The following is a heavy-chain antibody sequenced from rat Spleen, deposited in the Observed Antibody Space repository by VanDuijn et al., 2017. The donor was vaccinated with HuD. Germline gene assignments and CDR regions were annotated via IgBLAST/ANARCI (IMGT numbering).Heavy chain of an antibody. J-gene: IGHJ2*01. D-gene: IGHD4-3*01. CDR2: ITHIGATS. CDR1: GFTFNNYW. V-gene: IGHV5-31*01. Sequence: EVHLVESGGGLVQPGGSLKLSCVASGFTFNNYWMTWIRQAPGKGLEWVATITHIGATSYYPDSVKGRFTISREDGRSTLYLQMNSLRSEDTATYYCTTDSYNSGYYWGQGVMVTVSS. CDR3: TTDSYNSGYY.